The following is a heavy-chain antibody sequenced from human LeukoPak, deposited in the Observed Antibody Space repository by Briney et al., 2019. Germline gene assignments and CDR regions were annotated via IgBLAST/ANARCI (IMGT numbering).Heavy chain of an antibody. CDR1: GFTFSSYG. Sequence: GGSLRLSCAASGFTFSSYGMHWVRQAPGKGLEWVAVISYDGSNKYYADSVKGRFTISRDNSKNTLYLQMNSLRAEDTAVYYCARDQRGVAELNYYYYGMDVWGQGTTVTVSS. CDR2: ISYDGSNK. CDR3: ARDQRGVAELNYYYYGMDV. V-gene: IGHV3-30*03. J-gene: IGHJ6*02. D-gene: IGHD2-15*01.